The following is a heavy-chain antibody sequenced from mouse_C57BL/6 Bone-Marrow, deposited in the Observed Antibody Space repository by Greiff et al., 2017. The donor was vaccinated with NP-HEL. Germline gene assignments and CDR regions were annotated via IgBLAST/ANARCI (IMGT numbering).Heavy chain of an antibody. D-gene: IGHD4-1*01. CDR2: IYPGDGDT. Sequence: QVQLKESGPELVKPGASVKISCKASGYAFSSSWMNWVKQRPGKGLEWIGRIYPGDGDTNYNGKFKGKATLTADKSSRTAYMQLSSLTSEDSAVYFCARRILGDYWGQGTSVTVSS. CDR3: ARRILGDY. J-gene: IGHJ4*01. CDR1: GYAFSSSW. V-gene: IGHV1-82*01.